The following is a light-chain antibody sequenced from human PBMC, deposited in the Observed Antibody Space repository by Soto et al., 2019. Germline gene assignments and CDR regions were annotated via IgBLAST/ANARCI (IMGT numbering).Light chain of an antibody. Sequence: EIVLTQSPGTLSLSPGERATLSCRASQRVSSSYLAWYQQKPGQAPKLLIYGASSRATGIPDRFSGSGSGTDFTLTITRLEPEDFAVYYCQQYGNSPMYIFGQGTKLEIK. CDR1: QRVSSSY. J-gene: IGKJ2*01. V-gene: IGKV3-20*01. CDR3: QQYGNSPMYI. CDR2: GAS.